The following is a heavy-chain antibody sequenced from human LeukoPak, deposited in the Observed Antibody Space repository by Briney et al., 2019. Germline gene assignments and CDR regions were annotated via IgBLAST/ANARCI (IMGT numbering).Heavy chain of an antibody. CDR2: INPNSGGT. Sequence: RASVKVSCKASGYTFTSYGISWVRQAPGQGLEWMGWINPNSGGTNYAQKFQGRVTMTRDTSISTAYMELSRLRSDDTAVYYCARARIAAAGHWFDPWGQGTLVTVSS. D-gene: IGHD6-13*01. CDR1: GYTFTSYG. CDR3: ARARIAAAGHWFDP. J-gene: IGHJ5*02. V-gene: IGHV1-2*02.